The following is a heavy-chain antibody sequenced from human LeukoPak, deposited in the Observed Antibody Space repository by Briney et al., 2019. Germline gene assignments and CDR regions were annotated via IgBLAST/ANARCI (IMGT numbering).Heavy chain of an antibody. D-gene: IGHD2-2*01. CDR1: GFTLSSYG. V-gene: IGHV3-30*02. CDR3: AKDWRRYCSSTSCFPPDY. CDR2: IRYDGSNK. Sequence: GGSLRLSCAASGFTLSSYGKHWVRQAPGKGLEWVAFIRYDGSNKYYADSVKGRFTISRDNSKNTLYLQMNSLRAEDTAVYYCAKDWRRYCSSTSCFPPDYWGQGTLVTVSS. J-gene: IGHJ4*02.